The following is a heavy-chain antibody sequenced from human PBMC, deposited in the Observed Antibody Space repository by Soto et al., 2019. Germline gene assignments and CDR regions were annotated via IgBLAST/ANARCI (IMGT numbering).Heavy chain of an antibody. V-gene: IGHV3-64D*06. CDR1: GFTFSSFL. CDR2: ISDSGGST. Sequence: DVQLVESGGGLIQPGGSLRLFCSGSGFTFSSFLMHWVRQAPGKGLEYVAGISDSGGSTYYADSVQGRFTISRDSSTLYLQMSGLTPEDTALYYCVKEGTMAPRYWFGAWGQGTLVTVSS. J-gene: IGHJ4*02. D-gene: IGHD3-10*01. CDR3: VKEGTMAPRYWFGA.